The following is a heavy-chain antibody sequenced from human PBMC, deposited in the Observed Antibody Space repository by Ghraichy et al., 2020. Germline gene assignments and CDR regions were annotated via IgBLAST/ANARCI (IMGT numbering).Heavy chain of an antibody. D-gene: IGHD6-13*01. Sequence: SETLSLTCTVSGGSISSGGYYWSWIRQHPGKGLEWIGYIYYSGSTYYNPSLKSRVTISVDTSKNQFSLKLSSVTAADTAVYYCARDSNRIAAAGTGGNYYYYGMDVWGQGTTVTVSS. CDR1: GGSISSGGYY. V-gene: IGHV4-31*03. CDR3: ARDSNRIAAAGTGGNYYYYGMDV. CDR2: IYYSGST. J-gene: IGHJ6*02.